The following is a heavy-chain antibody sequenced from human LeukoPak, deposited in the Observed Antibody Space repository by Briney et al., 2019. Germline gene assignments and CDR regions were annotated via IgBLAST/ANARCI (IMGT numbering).Heavy chain of an antibody. CDR1: EFTFSSYT. J-gene: IGHJ3*02. Sequence: GGSLRLSCAASEFTFSSYTMSWVRQAPGKGLEWVANIKQDGSEKYYVDSVKGRFTISRDNAKNSLYLQMNSLRAEDTAVYYCARDRSSGSYYRSDAFDIWGQGTMVTVSS. V-gene: IGHV3-7*01. D-gene: IGHD1-26*01. CDR3: ARDRSSGSYYRSDAFDI. CDR2: IKQDGSEK.